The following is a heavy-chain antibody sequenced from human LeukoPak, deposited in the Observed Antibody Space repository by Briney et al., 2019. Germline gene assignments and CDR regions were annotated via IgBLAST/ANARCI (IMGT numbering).Heavy chain of an antibody. V-gene: IGHV4-34*01. Sequence: SETLSLTCAVYGGSFSGYYWSWIRQPPGKGLEWIGEINHSGSTNYNPSLKSRVTISVDTSKNQFSLKLSSVTAADTAVYYCARGGPYRNYYGSGSPKRGWFDLWGQGTLVTVSS. CDR1: GGSFSGYY. D-gene: IGHD3-10*01. J-gene: IGHJ5*02. CDR3: ARGGPYRNYYGSGSPKRGWFDL. CDR2: INHSGST.